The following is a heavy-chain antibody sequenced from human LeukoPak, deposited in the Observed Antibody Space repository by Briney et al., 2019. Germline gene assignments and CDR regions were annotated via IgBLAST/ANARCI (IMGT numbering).Heavy chain of an antibody. V-gene: IGHV3-48*01. CDR2: IGSSNLNI. Sequence: PGGSLRLSCAASGFTFSSYSVNWVRQAPGKGLEWVSYIGSSNLNIHYADSVKGRFTISRDDAKNSLYLQMNSLRAEDTAVYYCAREVPNYYDSSGDLDYWGQGTLVTVSS. J-gene: IGHJ4*02. CDR1: GFTFSSYS. CDR3: AREVPNYYDSSGDLDY. D-gene: IGHD3-22*01.